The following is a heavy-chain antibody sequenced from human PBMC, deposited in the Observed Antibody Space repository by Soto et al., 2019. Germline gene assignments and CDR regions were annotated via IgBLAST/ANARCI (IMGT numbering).Heavy chain of an antibody. D-gene: IGHD3-22*01. J-gene: IGHJ4*02. CDR2: IISSSSTI. V-gene: IGHV3-48*02. CDR1: GFTFSSYS. Sequence: GGSLRLSCPASGFTFSSYSMNWVRQAPGKGLEWVSYIISSSSTIYYAASVKGRSTISRDNYKNSLYLQMNSLRDEDTAVYYGARDYPYYYDSSGYQDYGRQGTLVTVSS. CDR3: ARDYPYYYDSSGYQDY.